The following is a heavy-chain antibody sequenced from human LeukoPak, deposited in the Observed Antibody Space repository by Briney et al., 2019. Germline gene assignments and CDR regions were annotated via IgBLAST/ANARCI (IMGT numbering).Heavy chain of an antibody. CDR1: GFTFRASG. J-gene: IGHJ1*01. V-gene: IGHV3-33*07. D-gene: IGHD3/OR15-3a*01. CDR3: AKVEFWTGQAEYFQH. Sequence: GGSLILSCAASGFTFRASGMYWVRQAPGKGLEWVAMIWNDGNKKNHADSVKGRFVISRDNSRDTLYLQMNSLRAEDTAVYYCAKVEFWTGQAEYFQHWGQGTLVTVSS. CDR2: IWNDGNKK.